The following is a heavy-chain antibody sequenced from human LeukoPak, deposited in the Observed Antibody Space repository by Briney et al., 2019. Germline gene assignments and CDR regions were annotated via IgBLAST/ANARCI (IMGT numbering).Heavy chain of an antibody. D-gene: IGHD6-6*01. CDR2: ISAYNGNT. CDR3: ARGWFTRYSSSSEGYYYYYMDV. Sequence: ASVKVSCKASGYTFTSYGISWVRQAPGQGLEWMGWISAYNGNTNYAQKLQGRVTMTTDTSTSTAYMELRSLRSDDTAVYYCARGWFTRYSSSSEGYYYYYMDVWGKGTTVTVSS. V-gene: IGHV1-18*01. CDR1: GYTFTSYG. J-gene: IGHJ6*03.